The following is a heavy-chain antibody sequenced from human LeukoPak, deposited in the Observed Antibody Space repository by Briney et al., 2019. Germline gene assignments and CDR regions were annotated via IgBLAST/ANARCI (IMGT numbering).Heavy chain of an antibody. V-gene: IGHV3-20*01. CDR2: INWYGGST. CDR1: GFTLGDYG. J-gene: IGHJ5*02. CDR3: ARRERGGPFDP. D-gene: IGHD3-16*01. Sequence: PGGSLRLSCAASGFTLGDYGMSWVRQAPGKGLEWVSGINWYGGSTGYADSVKGRFTISRDKAKNSLSLQMNSLRAEDTALYHCARRERGGPFDPWGERTLVTVSS.